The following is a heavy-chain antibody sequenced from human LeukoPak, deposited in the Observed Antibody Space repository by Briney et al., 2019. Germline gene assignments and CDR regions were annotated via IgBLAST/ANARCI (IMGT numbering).Heavy chain of an antibody. Sequence: PSETLSLTCSVSGDSVSCTSDNWGWIRQPPGKGLEWIGNIYYTGSTYYNPSLKSRVTMSVDTSNNQFSLKLSSVTAADTAVYYCAREPRDGYNRLDYWGQGTLVTVSS. CDR1: GDSVSCTSDN. CDR2: IYYTGST. CDR3: AREPRDGYNRLDY. J-gene: IGHJ4*02. V-gene: IGHV4-39*07. D-gene: IGHD5-24*01.